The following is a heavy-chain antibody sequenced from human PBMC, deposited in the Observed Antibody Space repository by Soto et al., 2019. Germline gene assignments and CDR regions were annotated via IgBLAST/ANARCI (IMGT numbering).Heavy chain of an antibody. CDR3: AKDGNSGSYYLLDY. CDR1: GFTFDDYT. CDR2: ISWDGGST. V-gene: IGHV3-43*01. J-gene: IGHJ4*02. D-gene: IGHD1-26*01. Sequence: EVQLVESGGVVVQPGGSLRLSCAASGFTFDDYTMHWVRQAPGKGLEWVSLISWDGGSTYYADSVKGRFTISRDNSKNSLYLQMNSLRTEDTALYYCAKDGNSGSYYLLDYWGQGTLVTVSS.